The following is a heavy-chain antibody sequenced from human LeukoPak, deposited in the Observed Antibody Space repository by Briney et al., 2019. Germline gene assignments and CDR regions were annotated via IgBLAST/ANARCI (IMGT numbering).Heavy chain of an antibody. D-gene: IGHD1-1*01. Sequence: GGSLRLSCSASGFTFSAYAMYWVRQAPGKGPEYVSGISSNGGRSFYADSVKGRFTISRDNSKNTLDLQMSSLRVEDTAVYYCVKITSVTGGDCWGQGTRLTVSS. CDR2: ISSNGGRS. V-gene: IGHV3-64D*09. J-gene: IGHJ4*02. CDR3: VKITSVTGGDC. CDR1: GFTFSAYA.